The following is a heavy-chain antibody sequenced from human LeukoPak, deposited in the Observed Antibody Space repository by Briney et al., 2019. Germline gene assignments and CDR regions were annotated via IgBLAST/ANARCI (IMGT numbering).Heavy chain of an antibody. Sequence: PGGSLRLSCAASGFTFSSYAMSWVRQAPGKGLEWVSAISGSGGSTYYADSVKGRFTISRDNSKNTLYLQMNSLRAEDTAVYYCAKASNYYDSSGYETDAFDIWGQGTMVTVSS. V-gene: IGHV3-23*01. CDR1: GFTFSSYA. J-gene: IGHJ3*02. CDR2: ISGSGGST. CDR3: AKASNYYDSSGYETDAFDI. D-gene: IGHD3-22*01.